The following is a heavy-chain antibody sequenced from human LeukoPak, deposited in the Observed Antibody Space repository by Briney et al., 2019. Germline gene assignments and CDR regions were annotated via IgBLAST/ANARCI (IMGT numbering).Heavy chain of an antibody. CDR2: IHPHGIF. V-gene: IGHV4-34*01. J-gene: IGHJ4*02. CDR3: SRGRDRSKAGDH. CDR1: GGSCDDYY. D-gene: IGHD5-24*01. Sequence: PSETLSLTCDVSGGSCDDYYCSWIRQPPGKGLEWIGEIHPHGIFYYNSSLMSRVTISIDTPKSQFSLRLTSVTAADTAIYYCSRGRDRSKAGDHWGQGSLVTVSS.